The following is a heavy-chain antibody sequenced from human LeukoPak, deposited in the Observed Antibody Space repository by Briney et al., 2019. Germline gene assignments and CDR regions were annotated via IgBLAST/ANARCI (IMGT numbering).Heavy chain of an antibody. Sequence: ASVTVSCKASGYTFTGYYMHWVRQAPGQGLEWMGWINPNSGGTNYAQKFQGRVTMTRDTSISTAYMELSRLRSDDTAVYYCARGQTYGAAFDYWGQGTLVTVSS. CDR1: GYTFTGYY. D-gene: IGHD1-26*01. CDR3: ARGQTYGAAFDY. J-gene: IGHJ4*02. V-gene: IGHV1-2*02. CDR2: INPNSGGT.